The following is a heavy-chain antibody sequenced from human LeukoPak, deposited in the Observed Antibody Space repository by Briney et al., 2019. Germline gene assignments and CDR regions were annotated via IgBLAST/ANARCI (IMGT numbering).Heavy chain of an antibody. D-gene: IGHD5-24*01. CDR1: GYSISSGYY. CDR2: IYHSGST. CDR3: ARHLQMRDGYNYFYAFDI. V-gene: IGHV4-38-2*02. Sequence: PSETLSLTCTVSGYSISSGYYWGWIRQPPGKGLEWIGSIYHSGSTYHNPSLKSRVTISVDTSKNQFSLKLSSVTAADTAVYYCARHLQMRDGYNYFYAFDIWGQGTMVTVSS. J-gene: IGHJ3*02.